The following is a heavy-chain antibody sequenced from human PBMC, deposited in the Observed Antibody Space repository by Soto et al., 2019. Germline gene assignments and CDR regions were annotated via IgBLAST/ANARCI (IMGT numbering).Heavy chain of an antibody. Sequence: PGGSLRLSCAASGFTFSTYDMQWVRQVTGKGLEWVSSIGKGGDTHYADSAKGRFTISRENAKNSLYLQMNSLRAGDTAVYYCVRDPSGHGMDVWGQGTTVTVSS. CDR1: GFTFSTYD. J-gene: IGHJ6*02. CDR3: VRDPSGHGMDV. V-gene: IGHV3-13*01. D-gene: IGHD3-10*01. CDR2: IGKGGDT.